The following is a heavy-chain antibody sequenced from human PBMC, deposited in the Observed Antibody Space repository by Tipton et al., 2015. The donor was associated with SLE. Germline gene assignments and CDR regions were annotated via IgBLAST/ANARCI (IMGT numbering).Heavy chain of an antibody. D-gene: IGHD3-22*01. J-gene: IGHJ3*02. Sequence: TLSLTCTVSGGSISGNYLAWIRQPPGKGLEWIGSVHYGGSTYYNPSLKRRVTMSVDTAENQFSLELTSATAADTAVYYCARDWTHLVGTYHFDFSGYHDAFDMWGPGTMVTVSS. CDR1: GGSISGNY. V-gene: IGHV4-39*07. CDR2: VHYGGST. CDR3: ARDWTHLVGTYHFDFSGYHDAFDM.